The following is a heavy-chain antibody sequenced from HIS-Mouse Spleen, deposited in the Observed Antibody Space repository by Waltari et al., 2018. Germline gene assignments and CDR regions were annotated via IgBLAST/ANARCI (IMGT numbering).Heavy chain of an antibody. D-gene: IGHD6-13*01. CDR3: AREIPYSSSWYDWYFDL. Sequence: QLQLQESGPGLVKPSETLSLTCTVSGGSISSSSYYWGWIRQHPGKGREWMGSIYYSGSTYYHPSLKSRVTISLDTSKSQFSLKLSSVTAADTAVYYCAREIPYSSSWYDWYFDLWGRGTLVTVSS. CDR2: IYYSGST. CDR1: GGSISSSSYY. V-gene: IGHV4-39*07. J-gene: IGHJ2*01.